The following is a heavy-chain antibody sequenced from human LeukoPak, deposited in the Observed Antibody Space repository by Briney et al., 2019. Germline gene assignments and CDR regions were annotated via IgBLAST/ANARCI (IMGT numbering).Heavy chain of an antibody. Sequence: GGSLRLSCAASGFTFDDYGMRWLRQAPGKGLEWVSGINWNGGSTGYADSVKGRFTISRDNAKNSLYLQMNSLRAEDTALYYCARRWALVSSAFDIWGQGTMVTVSS. CDR2: INWNGGST. CDR3: ARRWALVSSAFDI. J-gene: IGHJ3*02. CDR1: GFTFDDYG. D-gene: IGHD3-16*02. V-gene: IGHV3-20*04.